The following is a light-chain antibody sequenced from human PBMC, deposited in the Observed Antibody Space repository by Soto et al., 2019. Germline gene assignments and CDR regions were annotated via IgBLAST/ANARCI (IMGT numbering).Light chain of an antibody. Sequence: DIQMTQSPSSISASVGDRVSITCRASQSISNHLHWYQQKPGKAPRLLIFVASDLQSGVPSRFSGSGSGTDFTLTISSLQPEDFATYYCQQSFSAPPWTFGQGTKVDIK. CDR2: VAS. CDR1: QSISNH. J-gene: IGKJ1*01. CDR3: QQSFSAPPWT. V-gene: IGKV1-39*01.